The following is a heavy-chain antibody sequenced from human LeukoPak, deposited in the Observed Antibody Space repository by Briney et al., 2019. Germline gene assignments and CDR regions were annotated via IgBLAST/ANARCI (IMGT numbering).Heavy chain of an antibody. D-gene: IGHD4-17*01. CDR2: VSSDGTYK. V-gene: IGHV3-30*18. Sequence: GGSLRLSCAASGFTFSSYGMHWVRQAPGKGLEWVAVVSSDGTYKYYADSVNGRFTISRDNSKNTLYLQMNSLRPEDTAVYYCAKDPATVTYFDYWGQGTLVTVSS. CDR1: GFTFSSYG. J-gene: IGHJ4*02. CDR3: AKDPATVTYFDY.